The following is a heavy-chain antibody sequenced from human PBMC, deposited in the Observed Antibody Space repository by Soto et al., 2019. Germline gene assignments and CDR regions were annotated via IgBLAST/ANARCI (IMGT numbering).Heavy chain of an antibody. CDR1: GGSFTSNNW. Sequence: SETLSLTCAVSGGSFTSNNWWTWVRQPPGQGLEWIGEIYRTGSTNYNPSLNSRVTISLDKSENQFSLKVTSLTAADTAVYYCASRDPGTSVDYWGQGTLVTVSA. D-gene: IGHD1-7*01. J-gene: IGHJ4*02. CDR3: ASRDPGTSVDY. CDR2: IYRTGST. V-gene: IGHV4-4*02.